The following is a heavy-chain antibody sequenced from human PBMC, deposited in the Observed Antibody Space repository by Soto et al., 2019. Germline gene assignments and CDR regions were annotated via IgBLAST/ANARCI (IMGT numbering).Heavy chain of an antibody. CDR3: ARALVLAAHTENFDY. J-gene: IGHJ4*02. CDR2: IYYSGST. V-gene: IGHV4-61*01. CDR1: GGSVSSGSYY. D-gene: IGHD2-2*01. Sequence: PSETLSLTCTVSGGSVSSGSYYWSWIRQPPGKGLEWIGYIYYSGSTNYNPSLKSRVTISVDTSKNQFSLKLSSVTAADTAVYYCARALVLAAHTENFDYWGQGTLVTVSS.